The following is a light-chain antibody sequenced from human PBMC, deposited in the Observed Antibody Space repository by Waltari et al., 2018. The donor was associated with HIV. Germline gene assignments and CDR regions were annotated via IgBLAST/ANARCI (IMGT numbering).Light chain of an antibody. CDR3: CAYAGSTTYVI. J-gene: IGLJ2*01. CDR1: SSAVGAYNI. V-gene: IGLV2-23*02. Sequence: QSALTHPASASGSPGQPITLSCPGNSSAVGAYNIISWYQQHPGKAPKLMIYEVSKRPSGVSNRFSGSKSGNTASLTISGLQAEDEADYYCCAYAGSTTYVIFGGGTKLTVL. CDR2: EVS.